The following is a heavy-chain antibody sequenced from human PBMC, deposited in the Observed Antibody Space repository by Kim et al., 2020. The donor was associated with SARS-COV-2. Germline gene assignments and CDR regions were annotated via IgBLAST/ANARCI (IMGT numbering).Heavy chain of an antibody. J-gene: IGHJ6*03. CDR3: AKDKSGKGEYYRDYYYYMEV. CDR2: ISGSSGRS. Sequence: GGSLRLSCVGSGFRFDHYAAHWVRQVPGKGLEWVSLISGSSGRSWYADSVKGRFTVSRDNRKNSLYLQMNSLRSEDTALYYCAKDKSGKGEYYRDYYYYMEVWGKGTTVTVSS. CDR1: GFRFDHYA. D-gene: IGHD3-16*01. V-gene: IGHV3-43*02.